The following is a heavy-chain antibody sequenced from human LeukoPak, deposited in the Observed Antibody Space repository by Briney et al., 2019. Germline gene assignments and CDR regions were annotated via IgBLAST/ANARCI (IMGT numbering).Heavy chain of an antibody. CDR2: ISYDGFNK. CDR3: ARALWFGETFPAY. J-gene: IGHJ4*02. D-gene: IGHD3-10*01. CDR1: GFTFSSYG. V-gene: IGHV3-30*03. Sequence: GGSLRLSCAASGFTFSSYGMHWVRQAPGKGLECVAVISYDGFNKYYADSVKGRLTISRDNSKNTLYLQMNSLRAEDTAVYYCARALWFGETFPAYWGQGTLVTVSS.